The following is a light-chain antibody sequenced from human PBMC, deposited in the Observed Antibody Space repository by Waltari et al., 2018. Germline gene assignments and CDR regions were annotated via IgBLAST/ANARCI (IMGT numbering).Light chain of an antibody. J-gene: IGLJ2*01. V-gene: IGLV1-44*01. CDR3: SAWDDSLNGVI. CDR2: GDD. CDR1: TSNIGSRP. Sequence: QSVVTQPPSASGTPGQRVTISCSGSTSNIGSRPVTWYQQLPGTAPKLLIYGDDPRPSGVPDRFSGSRSGSSASLAISGLHSDDEADYYCSAWDDSLNGVIFGGGTKLTVL.